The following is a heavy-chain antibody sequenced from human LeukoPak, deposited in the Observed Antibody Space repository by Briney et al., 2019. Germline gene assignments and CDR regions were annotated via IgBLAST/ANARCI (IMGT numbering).Heavy chain of an antibody. CDR3: AREHCSSTSCPKRSYYYYMDV. J-gene: IGHJ6*03. D-gene: IGHD2-2*01. Sequence: PSETLSLTCTVSGGSISSGSYYWSWIRQPAGKGLEWIGRIYTSGSTNYNPSLKSRVTMSVDTSKNQFSLKLSSVTAADTAVYYCAREHCSSTSCPKRSYYYYMDVWGKGTTVTISS. CDR1: GGSISSGSYY. CDR2: IYTSGST. V-gene: IGHV4-61*02.